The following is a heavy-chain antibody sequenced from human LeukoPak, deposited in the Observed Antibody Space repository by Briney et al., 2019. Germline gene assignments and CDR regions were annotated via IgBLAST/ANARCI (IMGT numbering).Heavy chain of an antibody. J-gene: IGHJ6*03. Sequence: GGSLRLSCAASGFTFNDYAMHWVRQAPGKGLEWVSGISWNSGSIGYADSVKGRFTISRDNAKNSLYLQMNSLRAEDMALYYCAKGAGGYYYYMDVWGKGTTVTVSS. CDR3: AKGAGGYYYYMDV. CDR1: GFTFNDYA. CDR2: ISWNSGSI. V-gene: IGHV3-9*03. D-gene: IGHD1-26*01.